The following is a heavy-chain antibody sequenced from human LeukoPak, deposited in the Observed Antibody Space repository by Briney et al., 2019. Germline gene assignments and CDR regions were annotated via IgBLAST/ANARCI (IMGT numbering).Heavy chain of an antibody. CDR3: ASGGAGIAATP. Sequence: SETLSLTCTVSGGSISSYHWSWIRQPPGKGLEWIGYMHNSGSTDYNPSLKSRLTISRDTSKNQFSLKLSSVTAADTAVYYCASGGAGIAATPWGQGTMVTASS. J-gene: IGHJ3*01. CDR2: MHNSGST. D-gene: IGHD2-15*01. V-gene: IGHV4-59*01. CDR1: GGSISSYH.